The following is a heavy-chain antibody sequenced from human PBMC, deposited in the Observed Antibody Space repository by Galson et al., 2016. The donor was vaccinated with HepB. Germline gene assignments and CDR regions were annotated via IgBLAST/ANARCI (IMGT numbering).Heavy chain of an antibody. J-gene: IGHJ4*02. CDR3: KTRIDPFAGDR. CDR2: IHSSTDGGTT. D-gene: IGHD3-16*01. CDR1: GFTFNKVW. V-gene: IGHV3-15*01. Sequence: SLRRSCAASGFTFNKVWLIWVRPAPGKGLEWVGRIHSSTDGGTTDYAGPVKGRFINSRDDSKNTLYRQMNSLKIEETAVYDCKTRIDPFAGDRWGQGTRVTVSS.